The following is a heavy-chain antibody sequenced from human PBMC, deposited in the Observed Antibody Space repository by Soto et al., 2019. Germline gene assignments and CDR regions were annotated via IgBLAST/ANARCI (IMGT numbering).Heavy chain of an antibody. Sequence: GGCLRLSCAASAFDFSSYGIHCLRQAPGKGLEWVAASSYDGRETFYADSAKGRFTVSKEMSKNTAFLQMNALRHEDTAVYFCARDSGWPILNFDNWGQGTPVTVSS. V-gene: IGHV3-30*03. D-gene: IGHD3-10*01. CDR3: ARDSGWPILNFDN. CDR1: AFDFSSYG. CDR2: SSYDGRET. J-gene: IGHJ4*02.